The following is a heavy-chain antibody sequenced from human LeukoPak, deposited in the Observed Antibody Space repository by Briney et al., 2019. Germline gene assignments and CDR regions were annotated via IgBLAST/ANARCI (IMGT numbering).Heavy chain of an antibody. Sequence: GGSLRLSCAASGFTFRTYWMSWVRQAPGKGLEWVANINQDGSHKYYVDSVEGRFTISRDNAENSLFLQMSSLRAEDTAVYYCGAEYSTSSDLDYWGQGTLVTVSS. CDR1: GFTFRTYW. V-gene: IGHV3-7*01. CDR3: GAEYSTSSDLDY. D-gene: IGHD6-6*01. CDR2: INQDGSHK. J-gene: IGHJ4*02.